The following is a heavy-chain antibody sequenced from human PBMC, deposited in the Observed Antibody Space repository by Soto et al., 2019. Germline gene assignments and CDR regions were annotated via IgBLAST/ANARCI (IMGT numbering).Heavy chain of an antibody. J-gene: IGHJ4*02. Sequence: ASVKVSCKASGYTFTSYYMHWVRQAPGQVLEWMGIINPSGGSTSYAQKFQGRVTMTRDTSTSTVYMELSSLRSEDTAVYYCARNPFYYDSSGYYYPDYWGQGTLVTVSS. CDR2: INPSGGST. V-gene: IGHV1-46*01. CDR1: GYTFTSYY. D-gene: IGHD3-22*01. CDR3: ARNPFYYDSSGYYYPDY.